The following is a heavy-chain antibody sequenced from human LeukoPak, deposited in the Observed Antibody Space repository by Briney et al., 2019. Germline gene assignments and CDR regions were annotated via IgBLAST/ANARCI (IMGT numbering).Heavy chain of an antibody. Sequence: ASVKVSCKASGYDFINYGISWVRQAPGQGLEWMGWRSIYNGNTDYKLQGRVTMTTDTSTSTAYMEVRSLRSDDTAVYYCASLAAIPSFDYWGQGTLVTVSS. J-gene: IGHJ4*02. CDR3: ASLAAIPSFDY. V-gene: IGHV1-18*01. D-gene: IGHD2-21*01. CDR1: GYDFINYG. CDR2: RSIYNGNT.